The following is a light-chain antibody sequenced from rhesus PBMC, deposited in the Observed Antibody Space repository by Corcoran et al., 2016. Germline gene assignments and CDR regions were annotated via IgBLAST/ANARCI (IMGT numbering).Light chain of an antibody. Sequence: DIQMTQSPSSLSASVGDRVTITCRVSQGISNYLSWYQEKPGKAPKLLIYDASTLRSGVPSRFSGNGSGTDFTLTISSLQPEDFATYYCLQFNGDPYSFGQRTKVEIK. J-gene: IGKJ2*01. CDR2: DAS. V-gene: IGKV1-43*02. CDR1: QGISNY. CDR3: LQFNGDPYS.